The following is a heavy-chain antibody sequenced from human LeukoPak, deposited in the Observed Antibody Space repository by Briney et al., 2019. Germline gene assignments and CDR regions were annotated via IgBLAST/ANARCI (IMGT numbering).Heavy chain of an antibody. CDR1: GFSFSNYA. D-gene: IGHD4-17*01. J-gene: IGHJ4*02. CDR2: ISGSGGST. V-gene: IGHV3-23*01. Sequence: QTGGSLRLSCAASGFSFSNYAMSWVRQAPGKGLEWVSAISGSGGSTYYADSVKGRFTISRDNSKNTLYLQMNSLRAEDTAVYYCAQDLQTTVYPKFDYWGQGTLVTVSS. CDR3: AQDLQTTVYPKFDY.